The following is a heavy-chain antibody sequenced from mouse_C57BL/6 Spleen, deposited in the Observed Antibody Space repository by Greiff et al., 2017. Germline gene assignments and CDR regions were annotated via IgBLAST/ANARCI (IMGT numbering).Heavy chain of an antibody. D-gene: IGHD2-4*01. V-gene: IGHV1-82*01. Sequence: QVQLKQSGPELVKPGASVKISCKASGYAFSSSWMNWVKQRPGKGLEWIGRIYPGDGDTNYNGKFKGKATLTADKSSSTAYMQLSSLTSEDSAVYFCAREGDDYDAWFAYWGQGTLVTVSA. CDR3: AREGDDYDAWFAY. CDR1: GYAFSSSW. CDR2: IYPGDGDT. J-gene: IGHJ3*01.